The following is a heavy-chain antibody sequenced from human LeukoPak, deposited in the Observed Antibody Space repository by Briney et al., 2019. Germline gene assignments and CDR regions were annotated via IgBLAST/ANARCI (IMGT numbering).Heavy chain of an antibody. D-gene: IGHD3-10*01. CDR1: GGSISSSSYY. J-gene: IGHJ5*02. Sequence: SETLSLTCTVSGGSISSSSYYWGWIRQPPGKGLEWIGSIYYSGSTYYNPSLKSRVTISVDTSKNQFSLKLSSVTAADTAVYYCAVSGGFGELFDPWGQGTLVTVSS. CDR2: IYYSGST. CDR3: AVSGGFGELFDP. V-gene: IGHV4-39*07.